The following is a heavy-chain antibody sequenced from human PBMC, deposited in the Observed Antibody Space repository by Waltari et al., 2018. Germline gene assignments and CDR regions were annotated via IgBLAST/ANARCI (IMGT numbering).Heavy chain of an antibody. J-gene: IGHJ3*02. V-gene: IGHV3-33*01. CDR3: ARDFDIVATTDAFDI. D-gene: IGHD5-12*01. CDR1: GFTFSGYG. Sequence: QVQLVESGGGVVQPGRSLRLSCAASGFTFSGYGMHWVRQGRGKGLEWVAVIWYDGSNKYYADSVKGRFTISRDNSKNTLYLQMNSLRAEDTAVYYCARDFDIVATTDAFDIWGQGTMVTVSS. CDR2: IWYDGSNK.